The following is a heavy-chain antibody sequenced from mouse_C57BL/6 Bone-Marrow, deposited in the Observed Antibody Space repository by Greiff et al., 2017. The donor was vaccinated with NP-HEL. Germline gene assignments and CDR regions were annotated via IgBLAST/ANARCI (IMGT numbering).Heavy chain of an antibody. CDR2: ISSGGDYI. V-gene: IGHV5-9-1*02. D-gene: IGHD4-1*01. CDR1: GFTFSSYA. CDR3: TRAWDPYWYFDV. Sequence: EVQRVESGEGLVKPGGSLKLSCAASGFTFSSYAMSWVRQTPEKRLEWVAYISSGGDYIYYADTVKGRFTISRDNARNTLYLQMSSLKSEDTAMYYCTRAWDPYWYFDVWGTGTTVTVSS. J-gene: IGHJ1*03.